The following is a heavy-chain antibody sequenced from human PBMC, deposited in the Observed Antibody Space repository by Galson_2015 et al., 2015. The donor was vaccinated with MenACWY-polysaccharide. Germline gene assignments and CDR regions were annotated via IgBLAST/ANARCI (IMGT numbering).Heavy chain of an antibody. J-gene: IGHJ4*02. D-gene: IGHD4-23*01. CDR3: ATAVKTTVLRGVEF. Sequence: SLSLCCAGSGFTFSMYGMSWVRQAPGQGLEWVSSIRGSGSTKYYAESVKGRFTISSGHSDHTIYLQMNSLSAEDTAVYYCATAVKTTVLRGVEFWGQGSLVTVSS. V-gene: IGHV3-23*01. CDR2: IRGSGSTK. CDR1: GFTFSMYG.